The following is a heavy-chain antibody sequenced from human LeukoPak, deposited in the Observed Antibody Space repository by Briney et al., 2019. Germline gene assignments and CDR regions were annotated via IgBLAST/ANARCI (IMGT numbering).Heavy chain of an antibody. CDR2: ISSSGSTI. CDR3: AKGQYPYYFDY. CDR1: GFTFSSYE. D-gene: IGHD2/OR15-2a*01. Sequence: QPGGSLRLSCAASGFTFSSYEMNWVRQAPGKGLEWVSYISSSGSTIYYADSEKGRFPISRDNAKNSLYLQMNSLRAEDTAVYYCAKGQYPYYFDYWGQGTLVTVSS. J-gene: IGHJ4*02. V-gene: IGHV3-48*03.